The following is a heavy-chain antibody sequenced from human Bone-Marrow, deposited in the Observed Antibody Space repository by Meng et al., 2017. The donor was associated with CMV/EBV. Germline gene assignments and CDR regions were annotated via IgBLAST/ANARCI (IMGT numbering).Heavy chain of an antibody. CDR1: GYTFTGYY. CDR2: INPNSGGT. Sequence: ASVKVSCKASGYTFTGYYLHWVRQAPRQGFEWRGWINPNSGGTNYAQKFQGRVTMTRDTCLSTAYMELSRLRSDDTAVYYYAKDLVPAAVGQEAFDVWGQGTMVTVSS. CDR3: AKDLVPAAVGQEAFDV. V-gene: IGHV1-2*02. D-gene: IGHD2-2*01. J-gene: IGHJ3*01.